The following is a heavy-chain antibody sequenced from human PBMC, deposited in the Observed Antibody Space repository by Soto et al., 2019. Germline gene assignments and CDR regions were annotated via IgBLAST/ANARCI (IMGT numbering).Heavy chain of an antibody. CDR1: GFTFSSYA. CDR2: IKQDGSEK. D-gene: IGHD6-6*01. Sequence: EVQLLESGGGLVQPGGSLRPSCAASGFTFSSYAMSWVRQAPGKGLEWVANIKQDGSEKYYVDSVKGRFTISRDNAKNSLYLQMNSLRAEDTAVYYCARVIAARRYFDYWGQGTLVTVSS. J-gene: IGHJ4*02. V-gene: IGHV3-7*03. CDR3: ARVIAARRYFDY.